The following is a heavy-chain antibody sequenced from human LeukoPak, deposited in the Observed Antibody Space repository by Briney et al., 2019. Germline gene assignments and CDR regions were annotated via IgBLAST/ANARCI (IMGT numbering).Heavy chain of an antibody. V-gene: IGHV3-7*01. CDR3: ARKRGYYYGSGSYYLFDY. J-gene: IGHJ4*02. Sequence: GGSLRLSCAASGFTFSSYWMSWVRQAPGKGLEWVANIKQDGSEKYYVDSVKGRFTISRDNAKNTLYLQMNSLRAEDTAVYYCARKRGYYYGSGSYYLFDYWGQGTLVTVSS. D-gene: IGHD3-10*01. CDR2: IKQDGSEK. CDR1: GFTFSSYW.